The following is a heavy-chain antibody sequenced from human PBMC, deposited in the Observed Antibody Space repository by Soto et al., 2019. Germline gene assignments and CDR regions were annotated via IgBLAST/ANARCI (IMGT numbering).Heavy chain of an antibody. V-gene: IGHV3-7*03. Sequence: EVLLVESGGGLVQPGGSLRLSCAASGFSFSTYWMSWVRQVPGTGLEWVANIKADGSETYYVDSERGRFTISRDNAKTSLFLQLNSLRAEDTAVYYCAKGGHIDFCGQGTLVTVSS. J-gene: IGHJ4*02. CDR2: IKADGSET. CDR3: AKGGHIDF. CDR1: GFSFSTYW. D-gene: IGHD3-16*01.